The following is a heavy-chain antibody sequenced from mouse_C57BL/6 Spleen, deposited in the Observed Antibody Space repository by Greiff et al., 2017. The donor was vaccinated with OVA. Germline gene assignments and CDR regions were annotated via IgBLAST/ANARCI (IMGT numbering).Heavy chain of an antibody. D-gene: IGHD2-13*01. CDR1: GFSLTSYG. Sequence: VKLVESGPGLVAPSQSLSITCTVSGFSLTSYGVDWVRQSPGKGLEWLGVIWGVGSTNYNSALKSRLSISKDNSKSQVFLKMNSLQTDDTAMYYCASDLAGEGFAYWGQGTLVTVSA. CDR3: ASDLAGEGFAY. CDR2: IWGVGST. V-gene: IGHV2-6*01. J-gene: IGHJ3*01.